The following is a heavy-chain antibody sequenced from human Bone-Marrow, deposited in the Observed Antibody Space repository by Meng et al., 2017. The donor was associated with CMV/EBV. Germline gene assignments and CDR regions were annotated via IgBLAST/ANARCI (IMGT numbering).Heavy chain of an antibody. CDR3: ARKEQLALGSEWFDP. CDR2: IIPILGIA. Sequence: SVKVSCKASGGTFSSYAISWVRQAPGQGLEWMGGIIPILGIANYAQKFQGRVTITADKSTSTAYMELSSLRSEDTAVYYCARKEQLALGSEWFDPRGQGTLVTVSS. V-gene: IGHV1-69*10. CDR1: GGTFSSYA. D-gene: IGHD6-6*01. J-gene: IGHJ5*02.